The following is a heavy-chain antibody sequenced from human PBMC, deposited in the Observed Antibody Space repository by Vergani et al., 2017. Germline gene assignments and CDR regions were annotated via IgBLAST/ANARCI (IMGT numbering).Heavy chain of an antibody. CDR1: GFPFSSYS. V-gene: IGHV3-48*01. CDR3: ARDLGSSWYGLSNWFDP. Sequence: EVQLVESGGGLVQPGGSLRLSCAASGFPFSSYSMNWVRQAPGKGLEWVSYISSSSSTIYYADSVKGRFTISRDNAKNSLYLQMNSLRAEDTAVYYCARDLGSSWYGLSNWFDPWGQGTLVTVSS. CDR2: ISSSSSTI. J-gene: IGHJ5*02. D-gene: IGHD6-13*01.